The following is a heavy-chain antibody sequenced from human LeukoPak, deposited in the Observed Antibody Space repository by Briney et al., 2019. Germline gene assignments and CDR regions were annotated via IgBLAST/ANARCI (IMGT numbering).Heavy chain of an antibody. CDR2: ISGSGGST. J-gene: IGHJ4*02. CDR1: GFTFGDHA. Sequence: GGSLRLSCTASGFTFGDHAMSWVRQAPGKGLEWVSAISGSGGSTYYADSLEGRFTISRDNSKNTLYLQMNSLRAEDTAVYYCAKDRLVYCSGGSCYSSSYWGQGTLVTVSS. V-gene: IGHV3-23*01. D-gene: IGHD2-15*01. CDR3: AKDRLVYCSGGSCYSSSY.